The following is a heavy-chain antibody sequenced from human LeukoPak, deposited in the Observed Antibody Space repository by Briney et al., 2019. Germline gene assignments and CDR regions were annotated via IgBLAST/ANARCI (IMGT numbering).Heavy chain of an antibody. D-gene: IGHD2-15*01. CDR2: ISSSSSDI. J-gene: IGHJ6*02. CDR3: ARSSCIGGSCYSSHYYYYGMDV. CDR1: GFTFSSYS. Sequence: NPGGSLRLSCAASGFTFSSYSMNWVRQAPGKGLEWVSSISSSSSDIYYADSVKGRFTISRDNAKSSLSLQMNSLRVEDTAVYYCARSSCIGGSCYSSHYYYYGMDVWGQGTTVTVS. V-gene: IGHV3-21*01.